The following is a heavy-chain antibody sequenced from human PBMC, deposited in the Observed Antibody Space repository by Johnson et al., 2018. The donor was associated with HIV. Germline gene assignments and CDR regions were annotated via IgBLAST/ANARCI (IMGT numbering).Heavy chain of an antibody. CDR3: ASVDTAMVDTFDI. V-gene: IGHV3-NL1*01. Sequence: VQLVESGGGVVQPGRSLRLSCAASGFTFSSYGMHWVRQAPGKGLVWVSRINTDGSATTYADSVKGRFTISRDNSKNTLYLQMNSLRIEDTAVYYCASVDTAMVDTFDIWGQGTMVTVSS. D-gene: IGHD5-18*01. CDR1: GFTFSSYG. J-gene: IGHJ3*02. CDR2: INTDGSAT.